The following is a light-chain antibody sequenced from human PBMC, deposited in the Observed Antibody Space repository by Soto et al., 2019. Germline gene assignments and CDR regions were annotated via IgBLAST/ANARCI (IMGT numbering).Light chain of an antibody. CDR2: NIT. Sequence: QSVLTQPPSVSGAPGQRVTISCTGSNFNIGAGYQFHWYQHLPATAPKFLIYNITNRPPGVPDRFSASKSGASASLAITGLQAEDEADYYCQSYDSSLSDVVFGGGTKLTVL. V-gene: IGLV1-40*01. J-gene: IGLJ2*01. CDR1: NFNIGAGYQ. CDR3: QSYDSSLSDVV.